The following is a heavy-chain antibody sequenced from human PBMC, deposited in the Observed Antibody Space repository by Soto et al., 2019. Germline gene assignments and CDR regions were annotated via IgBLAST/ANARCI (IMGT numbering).Heavy chain of an antibody. Sequence: PGGSLRLSCAASGFTISSNSMRWVRQAPGKGLGWVSAISGSGGSTYYADSVRGRFTIPRDNSKNTLYLQMNSLRAEDTAVYYCATPGAVPARGEGLYYYYHYGMDVWGQVTTVTVSS. V-gene: IGHV3-23*01. J-gene: IGHJ6*02. CDR2: ISGSGGST. CDR1: GFTISSNS. CDR3: ATPGAVPARGEGLYYYYHYGMDV. D-gene: IGHD3-10*01.